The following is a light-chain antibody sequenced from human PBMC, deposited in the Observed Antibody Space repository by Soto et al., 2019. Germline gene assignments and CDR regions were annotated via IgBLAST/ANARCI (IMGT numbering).Light chain of an antibody. V-gene: IGKV3-20*01. J-gene: IGKJ1*01. Sequence: EIVLTQSPGTLSLSPGERATFSCRASQSVSSSDLAWYQQKPGQAPRLLIYGTSSRATGIPDRFSGSGSGIDFTLTIGRLEPEDFAVYYCHHYGSSRTFGQGTKVEIK. CDR3: HHYGSSRT. CDR1: QSVSSSD. CDR2: GTS.